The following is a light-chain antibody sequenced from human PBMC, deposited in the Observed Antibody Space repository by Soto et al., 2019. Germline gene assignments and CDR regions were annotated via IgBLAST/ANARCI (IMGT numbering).Light chain of an antibody. CDR3: QQYGDSVFT. J-gene: IGKJ3*01. CDR1: QSVSSSY. Sequence: PGARATLSCRASQSVSSSYLAWYQQKPGQAPRLLIYGASSRATGIPDRFSGSGSGTDFTLTISRLEPEDFAVYYCQQYGDSVFTFGPGTKVDIK. CDR2: GAS. V-gene: IGKV3-20*01.